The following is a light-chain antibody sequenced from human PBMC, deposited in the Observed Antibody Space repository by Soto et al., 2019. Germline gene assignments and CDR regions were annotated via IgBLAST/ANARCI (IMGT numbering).Light chain of an antibody. CDR1: QSVLYSSNNRNQ. V-gene: IGKV4-1*01. J-gene: IGKJ3*01. CDR2: WAS. CDR3: QQYYDIPFT. Sequence: DIVMTQSPDSLDVSLGERATINCKSSQSVLYSSNNRNQLAWYQQKAGQPPKLLISWASTRESGVPDRFSGGGSGTAFTLTISSLQAEDVAIYYCQQYYDIPFTFGPGTKVDIK.